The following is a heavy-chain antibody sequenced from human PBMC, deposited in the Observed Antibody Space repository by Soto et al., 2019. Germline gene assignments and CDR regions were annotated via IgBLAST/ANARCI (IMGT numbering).Heavy chain of an antibody. J-gene: IGHJ4*02. CDR3: ASSEFH. D-gene: IGHD2-21*01. V-gene: IGHV4-39*01. Sequence: QLQLQESGPGLVKPSETLSLTCTVSGGSISSSTYYWGWIRQPPGKGLEWIGRIYYSGSTYYNPSPESRVPLSVDTSKNQFSLKLRSVTAADTAVYYCASSEFHWGQGTLVTVSS. CDR1: GGSISSSTYY. CDR2: IYYSGST.